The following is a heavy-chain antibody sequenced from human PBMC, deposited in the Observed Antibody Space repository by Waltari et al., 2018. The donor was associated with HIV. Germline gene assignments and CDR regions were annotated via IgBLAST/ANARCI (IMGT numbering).Heavy chain of an antibody. CDR2: ISGDGSIT. CDR3: ARVGYRNGYDY. CDR1: GFTFSNYW. J-gene: IGHJ4*02. D-gene: IGHD5-18*01. V-gene: IGHV3-74*01. Sequence: EVQLVESGGDLVQPGGSLRLSCAVSGFTFSNYWMYWFRQAPGKGLVWVSRISGDGSITGYADPVKGRVTISRDNAKNTVYLQMNSLRAEDTALYYCARVGYRNGYDYWGQGTLVTVSS.